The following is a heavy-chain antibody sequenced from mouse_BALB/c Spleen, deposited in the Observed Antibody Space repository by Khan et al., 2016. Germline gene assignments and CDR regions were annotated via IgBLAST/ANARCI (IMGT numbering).Heavy chain of an antibody. CDR2: ISYSGIT. Sequence: EVQLQESGPGLVKPSQSPFLTCTVTGYSITSDYSWNWIRQFPGNKLEWMGYISYSGITSYNPSLKSRISITRDTSKNQFFLQLISVTTEVTATYYCAYKSYDAWFPFGGQGSLVTVSA. D-gene: IGHD2-12*01. CDR3: AYKSYDAWFPF. CDR1: GYSITSDYS. V-gene: IGHV3-2*02. J-gene: IGHJ3*01.